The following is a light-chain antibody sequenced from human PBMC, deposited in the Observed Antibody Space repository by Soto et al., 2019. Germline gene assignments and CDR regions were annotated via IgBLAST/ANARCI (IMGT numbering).Light chain of an antibody. CDR3: QQYKKWPPLT. CDR2: GAF. Sequence: EIVLTQSPATLSVSPGETATLSCRASQSVSYNLAWYQQKPGQGPRLLIYGAFTRATGIPARFSGSGSGTEFTFTISSLQSEDFAVYYCQQYKKWPPLTFGGGTRWRSN. J-gene: IGKJ4*01. CDR1: QSVSYN. V-gene: IGKV3-15*01.